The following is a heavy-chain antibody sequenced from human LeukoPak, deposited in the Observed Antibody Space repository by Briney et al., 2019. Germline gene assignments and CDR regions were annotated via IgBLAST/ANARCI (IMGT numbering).Heavy chain of an antibody. Sequence: GGSLRLSCAVSGFTFSSYWMHWVRQAPGKGLAWVSHIDRDGSRINYADSVKGRFTISRDNSKNTLFLQMNSLRAEDAAVYYCVRGNDYGGPHYWGQGTLVTVSS. D-gene: IGHD4-23*01. J-gene: IGHJ4*02. CDR1: GFTFSSYW. CDR3: VRGNDYGGPHY. V-gene: IGHV3-74*01. CDR2: IDRDGSRI.